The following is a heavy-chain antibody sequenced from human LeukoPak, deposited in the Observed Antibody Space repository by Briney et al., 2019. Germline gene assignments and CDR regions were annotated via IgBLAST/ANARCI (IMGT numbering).Heavy chain of an antibody. D-gene: IGHD2-15*01. CDR3: ARYCSGGSCPTSGAFDI. Sequence: GGSLRLSCAASGFTFSSYAMHWVRQAPGKGLEYVSAISSNGGSTYYANSVKGRFTISRDNSKNTLYLQMGSLRAEDMAVYYCARYCSGGSCPTSGAFDIWGQGTMVTVSS. V-gene: IGHV3-64*01. CDR1: GFTFSSYA. J-gene: IGHJ3*02. CDR2: ISSNGGST.